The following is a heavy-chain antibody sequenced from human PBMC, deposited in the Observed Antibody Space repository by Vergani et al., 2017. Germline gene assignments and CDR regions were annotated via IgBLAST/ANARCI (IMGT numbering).Heavy chain of an antibody. Sequence: EVQLLESGGGMVQPGGSLRLSCAASGFTFSSYAMSWVRQATGKGLEWVAAIRGSGVSTYYADSVKGRFTISRDNSKNTLYLQMNSLWAEDTAVYYCAKDGAAVAGSLGGDNGFDPWGQGTLVTVSS. D-gene: IGHD6-19*01. CDR3: AKDGAAVAGSLGGDNGFDP. V-gene: IGHV3-23*01. J-gene: IGHJ5*02. CDR1: GFTFSSYA. CDR2: IRGSGVST.